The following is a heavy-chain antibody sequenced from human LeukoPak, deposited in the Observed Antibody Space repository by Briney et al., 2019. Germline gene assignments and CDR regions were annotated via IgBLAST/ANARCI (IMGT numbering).Heavy chain of an antibody. CDR3: ATSPWRARGYFDY. V-gene: IGHV1-24*01. J-gene: IGHJ4*02. D-gene: IGHD3-10*01. CDR2: FDPEDGET. Sequence: GASVKVSCRVSGYTLTELSMHWVRQAPGKGLEWMGGFDPEDGETIYAQKFQGRVTMTEDTSTDTAYMELSSLRSEDTAVYYCATSPWRARGYFDYWGQGTLVTVSS. CDR1: GYTLTELS.